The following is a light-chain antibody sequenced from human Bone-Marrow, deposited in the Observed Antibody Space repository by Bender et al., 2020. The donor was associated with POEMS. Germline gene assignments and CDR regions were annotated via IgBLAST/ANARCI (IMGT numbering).Light chain of an antibody. CDR1: NIGSYS. CDR3: QVWHSSSGRGVV. V-gene: IGLV3-21*02. J-gene: IGLJ2*01. Sequence: SYELTQAPSVSVAPGQTARITCGGTNIGSYSVQWYQQKSGQAPVVVVYDDRDRPSGIPGRFSGSNSGNTATLTISWVEAGDEADYYCQVWHSSSGRGVVFGGGTKLTVL. CDR2: DDR.